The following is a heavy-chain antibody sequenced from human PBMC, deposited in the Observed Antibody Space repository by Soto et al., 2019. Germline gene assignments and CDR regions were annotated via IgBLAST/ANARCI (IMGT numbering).Heavy chain of an antibody. CDR2: IRGSSGTI. Sequence: LRVSCAASGFTFSSYSLTWVRQAPGKGLEWISTIRGSSGTIYYADSVKGRFTISRDNAKNSLYLHMNSLRDEDTAVYCCARDAGTGYYYGMDVWGQGTTVTVSS. J-gene: IGHJ6*02. CDR3: ARDAGTGYYYGMDV. D-gene: IGHD3-10*01. CDR1: GFTFSSYS. V-gene: IGHV3-48*02.